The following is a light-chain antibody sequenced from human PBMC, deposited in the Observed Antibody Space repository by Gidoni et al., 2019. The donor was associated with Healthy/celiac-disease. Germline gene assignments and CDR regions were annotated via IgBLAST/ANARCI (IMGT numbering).Light chain of an antibody. CDR3: QQYYSTPLLT. Sequence: DSVMTQYPDSLAVSLGERATINCKSSQSVLYSSNNRNYLAWYQQKPGQPPKLPIYWASTRESGVPDRFSGSGSGTDFTLTISSLQAEDVAVYYCQQYYSTPLLTCGGGTKVEIK. J-gene: IGKJ4*01. V-gene: IGKV4-1*01. CDR1: QSVLYSSNNRNY. CDR2: WAS.